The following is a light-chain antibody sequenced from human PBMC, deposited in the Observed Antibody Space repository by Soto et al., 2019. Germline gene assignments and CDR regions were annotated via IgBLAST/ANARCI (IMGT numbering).Light chain of an antibody. CDR1: QTLLSSSDNQNY. Sequence: DFVLTQSPDSLAVSLGERATINCRSSQTLLSSSDNQNYLAWSRQRPGQPPELLVYWASTRESGVPDRFSGSGSGTEFILTISSLQSEDFAVYYCQQYSNWPRTFGQGTKVEIK. J-gene: IGKJ1*01. V-gene: IGKV4-1*01. CDR3: QQYSNWPRT. CDR2: WAS.